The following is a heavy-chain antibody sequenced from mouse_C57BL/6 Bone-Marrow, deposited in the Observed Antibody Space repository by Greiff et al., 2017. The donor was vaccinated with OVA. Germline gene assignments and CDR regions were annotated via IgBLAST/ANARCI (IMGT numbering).Heavy chain of an antibody. D-gene: IGHD4-1*01. CDR3: ARDLTGTSGYAMDY. CDR1: GFTFSDYY. V-gene: IGHV5-16*01. CDR2: INYDGSST. Sequence: EVMLVESEGGLVQPGSSMKLSCTASGFTFSDYYMAWVRQVPEKGLEWVANINYDGSSTYYLDSLKSRFIISRDNAKNILYLQMSSLKSEDTATYYCARDLTGTSGYAMDYWGQGTSVTVSS. J-gene: IGHJ4*01.